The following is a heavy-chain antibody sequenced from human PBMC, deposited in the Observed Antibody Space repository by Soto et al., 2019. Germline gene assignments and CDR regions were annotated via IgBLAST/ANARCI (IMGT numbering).Heavy chain of an antibody. J-gene: IGHJ4*02. CDR3: ARYWGLWPLLVN. Sequence: ASVKVSCKGSGYTFTSYCISWVRQAPGQGLAWMGWISAYNGNTNYAQKLQGRVTMTTDTSTSTAYMELRSLRSDDTAVYYCARYWGLWPLLVNWGQGTLVTVSS. V-gene: IGHV1-18*04. CDR2: ISAYNGNT. D-gene: IGHD3-10*01. CDR1: GYTFTSYC.